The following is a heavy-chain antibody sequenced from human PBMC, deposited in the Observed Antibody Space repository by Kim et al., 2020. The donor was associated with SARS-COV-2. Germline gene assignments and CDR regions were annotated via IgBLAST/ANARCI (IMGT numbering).Heavy chain of an antibody. CDR3: ARGLNGGNSWFDY. D-gene: IGHD2-21*02. J-gene: IGHJ4*02. V-gene: IGHV3-7*01. Sequence: YVDAVKGRFTISRDNAKDSLYMQMNSLRAEDTALYYCARGLNGGNSWFDYWGQGTLVTVSS.